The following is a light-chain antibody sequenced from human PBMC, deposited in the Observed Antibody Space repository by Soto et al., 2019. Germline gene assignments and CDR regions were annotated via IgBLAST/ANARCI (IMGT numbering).Light chain of an antibody. J-gene: IGKJ2*01. CDR1: QSVSSY. CDR3: QQRSNWPGT. V-gene: IGKV3-11*01. CDR2: DAS. Sequence: EIVLTQSPATLSLSPGERAILSCRASQSVSSYLAWYQQKPGQAPRLLIYDASNRATGIPARFSGSGSGTDFTLTISSLEPEDFAVYYCQQRSNWPGTFGQGTELEIK.